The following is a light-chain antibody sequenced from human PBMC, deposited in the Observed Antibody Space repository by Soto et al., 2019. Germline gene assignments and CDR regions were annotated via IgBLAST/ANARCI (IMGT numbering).Light chain of an antibody. V-gene: IGKV1-39*01. CDR1: QRISTY. CDR2: KAS. J-gene: IGKJ5*01. CDR3: QQRSNWPPIT. Sequence: DVQMSQSPPSLSASVGDRVTITCRASQRISTYLHWFQQKPGKAPKLLIYKASTLKSGVPSRFSGSGSGTDFTLTISSLEPEDFAVYYCQQRSNWPPITFGQGTRLEI.